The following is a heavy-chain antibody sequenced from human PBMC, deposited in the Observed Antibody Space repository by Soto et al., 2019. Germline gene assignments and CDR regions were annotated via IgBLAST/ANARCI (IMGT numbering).Heavy chain of an antibody. J-gene: IGHJ4*02. CDR3: ARDQFYYDTSGSSHFDY. V-gene: IGHV3-74*03. Sequence: EVQLEESGGGLVQPGGTLRLSCAASGFTFSSYWMHWVRQAPGKGLVWVSRINSDGSITKYAYSVKGRFTISRDNGKNTLYLQMNSLRAEDTAVYYCARDQFYYDTSGSSHFDYWGQGTLVTVSS. CDR1: GFTFSSYW. D-gene: IGHD3-22*01. CDR2: INSDGSIT.